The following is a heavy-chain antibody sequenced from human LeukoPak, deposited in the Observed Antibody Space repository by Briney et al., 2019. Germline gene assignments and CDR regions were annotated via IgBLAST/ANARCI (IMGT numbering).Heavy chain of an antibody. Sequence: SQTLSLTCAISGDSVSSNSAAWNWIRQSPSRGLEWLGRTYYRSKWYNDYAVSVKSRITINPDTTKNQFSLQLNSVTPEDTAVYYCATGQRSLYKLDYWGQGTLVTVSS. J-gene: IGHJ4*02. CDR1: GDSVSSNSAA. D-gene: IGHD6-13*01. V-gene: IGHV6-1*01. CDR2: TYYRSKWYN. CDR3: ATGQRSLYKLDY.